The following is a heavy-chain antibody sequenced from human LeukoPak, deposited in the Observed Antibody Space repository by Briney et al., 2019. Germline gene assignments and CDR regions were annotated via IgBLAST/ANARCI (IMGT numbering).Heavy chain of an antibody. D-gene: IGHD6-13*01. CDR3: ARAQRWPERYSSSWYDAFDI. V-gene: IGHV4-39*07. CDR2: IYYSGST. J-gene: IGHJ3*02. CDR1: GGSISSSSYY. Sequence: SETLSLTCTVSGGSISSSSYYWGWIRQPPGKGLEWIGSIYYSGSTYYNPSLKSRVTISVDTSKNQFSLKLSSVTAADTAVYYCARAQRWPERYSSSWYDAFDIWGQGTMVTVSS.